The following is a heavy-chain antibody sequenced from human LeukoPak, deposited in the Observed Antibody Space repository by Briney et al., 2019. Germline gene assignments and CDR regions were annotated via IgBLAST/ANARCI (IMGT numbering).Heavy chain of an antibody. CDR3: SRTQSYGFDI. D-gene: IGHD4-11*01. CDR2: ISSSSSYT. Sequence: GGSLRLSCAASGVTFSDYYMRWIRQAPGKGLEWVSYISSSSSYTNYADSVKGRFTISTDNAKKSLYLQMNRLRAEDSDVYYCSRTQSYGFDIWGQGTMVTVSS. V-gene: IGHV3-11*03. CDR1: GVTFSDYY. J-gene: IGHJ3*02.